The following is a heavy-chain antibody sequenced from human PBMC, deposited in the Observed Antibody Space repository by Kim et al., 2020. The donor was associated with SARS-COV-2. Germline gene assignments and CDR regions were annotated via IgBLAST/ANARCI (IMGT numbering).Heavy chain of an antibody. CDR3: AREEGVGEIDFDY. J-gene: IGHJ4*02. Sequence: GGSLRLSCAASGFNFVSYAMSWVRQAPGKGLEWVSGIKAGGDRTFYADAVKGRFTVSRDNSKNTLYLQMNTLRADDTAVYYCAREEGVGEIDFDYWGKGTPVTVSP. CDR1: GFNFVSYA. V-gene: IGHV3-23*01. CDR2: IKAGGDRT. D-gene: IGHD3-16*01.